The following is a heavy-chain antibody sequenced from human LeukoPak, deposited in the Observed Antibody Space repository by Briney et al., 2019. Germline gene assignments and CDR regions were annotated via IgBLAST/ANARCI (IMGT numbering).Heavy chain of an antibody. CDR2: IVGSGSST. D-gene: IGHD6-13*01. CDR3: AKDRVRFSSRVDAFDI. J-gene: IGHJ3*02. V-gene: IGHV3-23*01. Sequence: PGGCLRLSCAASVFIFSSCSMSWVRQAPWKGLEWVSAIVGSGSSTYYADSVKGRFTISRDNSKNALYLQMNSLRAEDTAVYYCAKDRVRFSSRVDAFDIWGRGTMVTVSS. CDR1: VFIFSSCS.